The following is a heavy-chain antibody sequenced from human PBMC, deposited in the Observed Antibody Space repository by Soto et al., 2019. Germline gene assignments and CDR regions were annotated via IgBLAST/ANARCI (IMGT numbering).Heavy chain of an antibody. V-gene: IGHV4-59*01. CDR3: AREGNLGRWIQPLDS. CDR2: FHNSGNP. Sequence: TLETLSLTCSISGGSISGYHWNWIRQTPGKGVEWIGYFHNSGNPKYSSSLKSRVTMSVDTSKNHFSLKLISVTTADTAVYFCAREGNLGRWIQPLDSWGQGTLVTVS. CDR1: GGSISGYH. J-gene: IGHJ4*02. D-gene: IGHD2-2*03.